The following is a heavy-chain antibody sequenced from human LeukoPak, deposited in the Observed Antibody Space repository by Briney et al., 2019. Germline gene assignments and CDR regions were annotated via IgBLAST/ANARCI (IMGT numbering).Heavy chain of an antibody. J-gene: IGHJ4*02. CDR2: IRYDGSNK. CDR1: GFTLSSYG. CDR3: AKDKDTPATAQPQRGYFES. D-gene: IGHD2-21*02. Sequence: GGSLRLSCAASGFTLSSYGMHWVRQAPGKGLEWVAFIRYDGSNKYYADSVKGRFTISRDNSKNTVDLQMNSLRAEDTAVYFCAKDKDTPATAQPQRGYFESWGRGTLVTVSS. V-gene: IGHV3-30*02.